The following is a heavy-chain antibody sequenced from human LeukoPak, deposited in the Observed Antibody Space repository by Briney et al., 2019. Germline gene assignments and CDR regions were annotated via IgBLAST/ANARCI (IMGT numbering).Heavy chain of an antibody. Sequence: PGGSLRLSCAASGFTVSSNYMSWVRQAPGKGLEWVSVIYSGGSTYYADSVKGRFTISRDNSKNTLYLQMNSLRAEDTAVYYCARENLGAGSPPWFDPWGQGTLVTVSS. CDR2: IYSGGST. D-gene: IGHD6-13*01. V-gene: IGHV3-66*01. CDR3: ARENLGAGSPPWFDP. J-gene: IGHJ5*02. CDR1: GFTVSSNY.